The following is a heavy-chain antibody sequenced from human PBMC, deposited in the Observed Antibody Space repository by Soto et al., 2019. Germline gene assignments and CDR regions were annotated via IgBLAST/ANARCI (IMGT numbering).Heavy chain of an antibody. CDR2: IDPSDSQT. Sequence: GESLKISCKGSGSSLAGYWITLVRQKPGKGLEWMGRIDPSDSQTYYSRSFQGHVTISATKSITTVFLQWSSLRASDTAMYYCARQIYDSDTGPNFQYYFDSWGQGTPVTVSS. J-gene: IGHJ4*02. V-gene: IGHV5-10-1*01. D-gene: IGHD3-22*01. CDR3: ARQIYDSDTGPNFQYYFDS. CDR1: GSSLAGYW.